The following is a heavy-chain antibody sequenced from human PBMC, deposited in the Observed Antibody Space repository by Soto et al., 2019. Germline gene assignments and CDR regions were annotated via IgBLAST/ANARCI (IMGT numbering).Heavy chain of an antibody. V-gene: IGHV4-30-4*01. J-gene: IGHJ6*02. CDR2: IYYSGNT. CDR1: GGSISSGYYY. CDR3: ASSSLYGMDA. Sequence: TLSLTGSVSGGSISSGYYYWSWIRQPPGKGLEWIGNIYYSGNTYYNPSPKSRLIIPIDTSKNQFYLKVGSVTAADTAVYYCASSSLYGMDAWGQGTTVTVPS.